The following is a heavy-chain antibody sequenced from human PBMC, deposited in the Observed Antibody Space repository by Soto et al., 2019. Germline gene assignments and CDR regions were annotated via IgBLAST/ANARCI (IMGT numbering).Heavy chain of an antibody. V-gene: IGHV3-7*01. D-gene: IGHD2-21*02. J-gene: IGHJ4*02. CDR1: AFTFSSYW. CDR2: IKQDGSEK. CDR3: ARDGAYCSGDCLGAYYFDY. Sequence: GGSLRLSCAASAFTFSSYWMGWVRQAPGKGMEWVANIKQDGSEKYYVDSVKGRFTISRDNAKNSLYLQMNSLRAEDTAVYYCARDGAYCSGDCLGAYYFDYWGQGT.